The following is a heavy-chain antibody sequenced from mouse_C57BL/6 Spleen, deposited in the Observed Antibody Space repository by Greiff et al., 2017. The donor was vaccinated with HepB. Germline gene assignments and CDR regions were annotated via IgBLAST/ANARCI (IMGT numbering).Heavy chain of an antibody. V-gene: IGHV5-6-3*01. CDR2: INSNGGST. J-gene: IGHJ2*01. Sequence: DVQLVESGGGLVQPGGSLKLSCAASGFTFSSYGMSWVRQTPDKRLELVATINSNGGSTYYPDSVKGRFTISRDNAKNTLYMQMSSLKSEDTAMYYCAIMARTINWGQGTTLTVSS. CDR3: AIMARTIN. CDR1: GFTFSSYG.